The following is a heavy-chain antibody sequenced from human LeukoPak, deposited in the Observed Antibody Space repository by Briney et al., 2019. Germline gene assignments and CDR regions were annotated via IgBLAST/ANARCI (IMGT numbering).Heavy chain of an antibody. V-gene: IGHV3-7*01. J-gene: IGHJ4*02. D-gene: IGHD6-19*01. CDR3: ARIGGSVDIGWFFDY. CDR1: GFTFINYW. Sequence: GGSLRLSCAASGFTFINYWMSWVRQAPGKGLEWVANIKQDGSEKLYLDSLKGRFTISRDNAKNSLFLQMNSLRAEDTAVYYCARIGGSVDIGWFFDYWGQGTLVTVSS. CDR2: IKQDGSEK.